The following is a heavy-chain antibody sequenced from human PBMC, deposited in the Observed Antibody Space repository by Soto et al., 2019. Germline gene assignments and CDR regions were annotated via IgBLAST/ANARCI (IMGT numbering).Heavy chain of an antibody. V-gene: IGHV5-51*01. Sequence: GESLKISCQGSGYSFTSYWIAWARQMPGKGLEWMGIIYPGDSDTRYSPSFQGQVTISADKSISTAYLQWNSLKASDTAMYYCARSPGYSANLLSPCGQGTLVTGSS. D-gene: IGHD2-15*01. J-gene: IGHJ5*02. CDR2: IYPGDSDT. CDR3: ARSPGYSANLLSP. CDR1: GYSFTSYW.